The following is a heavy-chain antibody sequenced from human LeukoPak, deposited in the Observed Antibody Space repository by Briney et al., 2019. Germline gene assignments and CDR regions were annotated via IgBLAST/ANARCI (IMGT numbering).Heavy chain of an antibody. V-gene: IGHV3-21*01. CDR1: GFTFSSYS. D-gene: IGHD6-13*01. CDR2: ISSSSSYI. J-gene: IGHJ6*02. CDR3: AREIAAAGPYYYGMDV. Sequence: GGSLRLSCAASGFTFSSYSMSWVRQAPGKGLEWVSSISSSSSYIYYADSVKGRFTISRDNAKNSLYLQMNSLRAEDTAVYYCAREIAAAGPYYYGMDVWGQGTTVTVSS.